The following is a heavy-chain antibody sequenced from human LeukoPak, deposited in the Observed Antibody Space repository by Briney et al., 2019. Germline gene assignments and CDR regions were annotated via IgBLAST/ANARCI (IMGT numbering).Heavy chain of an antibody. CDR2: INHSGST. V-gene: IGHV4-34*01. Sequence: SETLSLTCAVYGGSFSGYYWSWIRQPPGKGLEWIGEINHSGSTNYNPSLKSRVTISVDTSKNQFSLKLSSVTAADTAVYYCARGLNYYDSSGPYPSPLSCYYYMDVWGKGTTVTVSS. CDR1: GGSFSGYY. CDR3: ARGLNYYDSSGPYPSPLSCYYYMDV. D-gene: IGHD3-22*01. J-gene: IGHJ6*03.